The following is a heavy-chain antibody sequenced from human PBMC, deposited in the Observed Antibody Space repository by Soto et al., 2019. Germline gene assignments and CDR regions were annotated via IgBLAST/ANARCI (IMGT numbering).Heavy chain of an antibody. D-gene: IGHD7-27*01. CDR2: VSSDGNTK. CDR1: GFTFSSHS. J-gene: IGHJ4*02. CDR3: DREISWGDFDY. Sequence: QVQLVESGGGVVQSGRSLRLSCAASGFTFSSHSMHWVRQAPGEGQEWVAVVSSDGNTKYYADSVKGRFTISRDNSKNTVYLQMHSLRAEDTAIYYCDREISWGDFDYWGQGTLVTVSS. V-gene: IGHV3-30-3*01.